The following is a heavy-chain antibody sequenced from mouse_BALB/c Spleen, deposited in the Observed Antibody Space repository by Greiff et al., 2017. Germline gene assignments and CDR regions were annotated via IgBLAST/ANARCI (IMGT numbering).Heavy chain of an antibody. V-gene: IGHV1-69*02. CDR3: AKGGRFWAMDY. CDR2: IDPSDSYT. J-gene: IGHJ4*01. Sequence: QVQLQQPGAELVKPGASVKLSCKASGYTFTSYWMHWVKQRPGQGLEWIGEIDPSDSYTNYNQKFKGKATLTVDKSSSTAYMQLSSLTSEDSAVYYCAKGGRFWAMDYWGQGTSVTVSS. CDR1: GYTFTSYW.